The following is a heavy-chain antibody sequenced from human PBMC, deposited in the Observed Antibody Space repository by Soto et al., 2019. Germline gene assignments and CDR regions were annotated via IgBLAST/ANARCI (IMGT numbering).Heavy chain of an antibody. CDR1: GYKFTNYW. CDR2: IDPSDSYT. Sequence: EVQLVPSGAEVKKPGESLRISCKGSGYKFTNYWINWVRQMPGKGLEWMGRIDPSDSYTNYSPSLQGHVTISAEKSINTAYLQWNSLKASDTAMYYCAAASIGWWFDPWGQGTLVTVSS. CDR3: AAASIGWWFDP. V-gene: IGHV5-10-1*01. J-gene: IGHJ5*02. D-gene: IGHD2-21*01.